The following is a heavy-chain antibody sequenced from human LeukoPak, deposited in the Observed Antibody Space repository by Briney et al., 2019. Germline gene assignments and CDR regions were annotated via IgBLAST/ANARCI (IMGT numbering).Heavy chain of an antibody. D-gene: IGHD3-10*01. CDR2: IKSKTDGGTT. CDR3: TTDLWFGEFMGYNWFDP. CDR1: GFTFSNAW. V-gene: IGHV3-15*01. Sequence: PGGSLRLSCAASGFTFSNAWMSWVRQAPGKGVEWVGRIKSKTDGGTTDYAAPVKGRFTISRDDSKNTLYLQMNSLKTEDTAVYYCTTDLWFGEFMGYNWFDPWGQGTLVTVSS. J-gene: IGHJ5*02.